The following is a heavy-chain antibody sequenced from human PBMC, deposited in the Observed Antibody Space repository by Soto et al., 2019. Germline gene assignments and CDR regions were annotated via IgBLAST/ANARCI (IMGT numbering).Heavy chain of an antibody. V-gene: IGHV1-69*12. D-gene: IGHD3-22*01. Sequence: VQLVQSGAEVKKPGSSVKVSCKASGDTFSTYVINWVRQAPGQGLEWMGGIVRMFGTVDYAQKFQGRVTMTADESTSTAYMELGSLRSEDTAVHYCARDKEYSDSSGYYNTFAFDIWGQGTMVTVSS. J-gene: IGHJ3*02. CDR2: IVRMFGTV. CDR3: ARDKEYSDSSGYYNTFAFDI. CDR1: GDTFSTYV.